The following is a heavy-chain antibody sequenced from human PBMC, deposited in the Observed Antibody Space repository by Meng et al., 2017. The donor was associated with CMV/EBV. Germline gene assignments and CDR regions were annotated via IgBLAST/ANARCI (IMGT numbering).Heavy chain of an antibody. CDR2: INPNSGGT. J-gene: IGHJ4*02. CDR3: ARASESNN. Sequence: KVSCKASGYTFTGNYIHWVRQAPGQGLEWMGRINPNSGGTNYAQKVQGRVTLTRNTSINTAYLELSSLRSDDTAVYYCARASESNNWGQGTLVTVSS. V-gene: IGHV1-2*06. CDR1: GYTFTGNY.